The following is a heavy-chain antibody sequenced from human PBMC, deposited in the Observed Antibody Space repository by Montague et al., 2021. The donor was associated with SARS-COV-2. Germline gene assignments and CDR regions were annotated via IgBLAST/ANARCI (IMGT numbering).Heavy chain of an antibody. J-gene: IGHJ4*02. CDR3: ARNMAY. V-gene: IGHV4-4*09. Sequence: SDTQSLTCTVSSGSLSNYYWSWIRQSPDKGLEWIGYMYETGNMIYNPSLRSRVSISADTSKSQFSLRLTSVTAADSARYYCARNMAYWGQGVLVTV. D-gene: IGHD2/OR15-2a*01. CDR2: MYETGNM. CDR1: SGSLSNYY.